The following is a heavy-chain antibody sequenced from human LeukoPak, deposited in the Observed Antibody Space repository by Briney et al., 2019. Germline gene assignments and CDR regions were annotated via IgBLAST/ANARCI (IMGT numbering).Heavy chain of an antibody. J-gene: IGHJ5*02. CDR3: TREARVGNWFDP. CDR1: GYTFTDYY. D-gene: IGHD2-2*01. Sequence: ASVKVSCRASGYTFTDYYIHWVRQAPGQGLEWMGWINPDNGGTNYAQKFQGRVTMTRDTSIRTVYMDLSRLRSDDTAVFYCTREARVGNWFDPWGQRTQVTVSS. V-gene: IGHV1-2*02. CDR2: INPDNGGT.